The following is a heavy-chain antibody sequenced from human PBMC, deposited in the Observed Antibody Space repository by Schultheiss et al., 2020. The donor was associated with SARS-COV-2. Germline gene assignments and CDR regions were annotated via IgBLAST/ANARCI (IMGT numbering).Heavy chain of an antibody. CDR3: ARDSGAGVADDANHFDY. D-gene: IGHD3-3*01. J-gene: IGHJ4*02. CDR2: VRWNGSRT. CDR1: GFTFSNSD. V-gene: IGHV3-19*01. Sequence: GESLKISCAASGFTFSNSDMNWVRQAPGKGLEWVSGVRWNGSRTHYADSVKGRFTVSRDNSKNTLYLQMNSLRVDDTAIYYCARDSGAGVADDANHFDYWGQGTLVTVSS.